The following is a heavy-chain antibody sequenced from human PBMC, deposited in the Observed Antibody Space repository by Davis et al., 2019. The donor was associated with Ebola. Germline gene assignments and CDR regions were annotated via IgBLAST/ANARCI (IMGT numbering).Heavy chain of an antibody. J-gene: IGHJ6*02. CDR2: IIPIFGTA. V-gene: IGHV1-69*13. Sequence: SVKVSCKASGGTFSSYAISWVRQAPGQGLEWMGGIIPIFGTANYAQKFQGRVTITADESTSTAYMELSSLRSEDTAVYYCARDFGTIVVVPAAPAHYYYYGMDVWGQGTTVTVSS. CDR1: GGTFSSYA. CDR3: ARDFGTIVVVPAAPAHYYYYGMDV. D-gene: IGHD2-2*01.